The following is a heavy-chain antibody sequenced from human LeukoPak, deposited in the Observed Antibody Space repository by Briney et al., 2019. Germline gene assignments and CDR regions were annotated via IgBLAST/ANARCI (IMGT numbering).Heavy chain of an antibody. V-gene: IGHV1-2*02. CDR2: INPNSGGT. D-gene: IGHD6-19*01. CDR1: GYTFNGYY. Sequence: SVKVSCKASGYTFNGYYMHWVRQAPGQGLEWMGWINPNSGGTNYAQKFQGRVTMTRDTSISTAYMELSRLRSDDTALYYCAREAGTTAFDIWGQGTMVTVSS. CDR3: AREAGTTAFDI. J-gene: IGHJ3*02.